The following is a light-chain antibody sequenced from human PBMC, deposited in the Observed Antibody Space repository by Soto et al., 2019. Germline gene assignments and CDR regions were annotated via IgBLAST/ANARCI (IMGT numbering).Light chain of an antibody. CDR1: QSVSMW. CDR2: DAS. CDR3: QQENTQLTYT. J-gene: IGKJ1*01. V-gene: IGKV1-5*01. Sequence: TQMTQSPSTLSASVGDRVTITCRASQSVSMWLAWYQQKSGKAPGLLIYDASNLESGVPSRFSGSGSRTEFTLTITNLQPEDAATYYCQQENTQLTYTFVQGTPV.